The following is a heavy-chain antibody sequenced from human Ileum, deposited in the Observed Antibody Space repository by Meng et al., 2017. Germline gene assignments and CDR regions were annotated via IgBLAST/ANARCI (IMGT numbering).Heavy chain of an antibody. J-gene: IGHJ4*02. Sequence: QLRLQESGPGLVKPSETLSPPCSVSSGSFTNSNYYWVWIRRPPGKGLEWIGSIYYGGSTYYNPSLKSRVTISVDTSTNQFSLKLISVTAADTAVYYCARRAHYGDPPRWGQGTLVTVSS. CDR3: ARRAHYGDPPR. D-gene: IGHD4-17*01. CDR1: SGSFTNSNYY. V-gene: IGHV4-39*01. CDR2: IYYGGST.